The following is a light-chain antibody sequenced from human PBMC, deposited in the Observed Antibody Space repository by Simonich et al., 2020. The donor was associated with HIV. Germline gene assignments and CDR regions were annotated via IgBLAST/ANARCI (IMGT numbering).Light chain of an antibody. J-gene: IGKJ4*01. CDR1: QRVLYSSNNKND. CDR3: QQHYSAPFT. Sequence: DIVMTQSPDSLAVSLGERASIPLKSSQRVLYSSNNKNDLSWYQQKPGQPPKLLIYWASTRESGVPDRFSGSGSGTDFTLTISSLQAEDVAVYYCQQHYSAPFTFGGGTKVEIK. V-gene: IGKV4-1*01. CDR2: WAS.